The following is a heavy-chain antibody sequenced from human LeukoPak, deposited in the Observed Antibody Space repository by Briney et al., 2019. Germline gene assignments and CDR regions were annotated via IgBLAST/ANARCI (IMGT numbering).Heavy chain of an antibody. J-gene: IGHJ4*02. CDR3: ARERAVATYYYFDY. CDR1: DGSIGTYY. CDR2: IYYSGST. D-gene: IGHD5-12*01. Sequence: PSETLSLTCTVSDGSIGTYYWSWIRQPPGKGLEYIGYIYYSGSTNYNPSLKSRVTISVDTSKNQFSLKLSSVTAADTAVYYCARERAVATYYYFDYWGQGTLVTVSS. V-gene: IGHV4-59*01.